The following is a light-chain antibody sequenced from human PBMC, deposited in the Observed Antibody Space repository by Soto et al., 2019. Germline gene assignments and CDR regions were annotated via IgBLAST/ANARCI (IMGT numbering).Light chain of an antibody. CDR3: QQYGTSL. Sequence: EIVMTQSPATLSLSPGESATLSCRASQSVSSNYLAWYQQKPGQAPRLLIYGASRRATGIPDRFSGSGSGTDFTLTTSRLEPEDFALYYCQQYGTSLFGQGTKVDI. J-gene: IGKJ1*01. CDR1: QSVSSNY. CDR2: GAS. V-gene: IGKV3-20*01.